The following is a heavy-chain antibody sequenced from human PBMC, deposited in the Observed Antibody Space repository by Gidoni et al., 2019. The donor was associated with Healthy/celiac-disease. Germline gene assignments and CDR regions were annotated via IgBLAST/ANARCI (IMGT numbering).Heavy chain of an antibody. V-gene: IGHV3-48*01. CDR2: ISSSSSTI. CDR1: GFTFSSYS. D-gene: IGHD1-1*01. CDR3: ARDKVQLDTRGRASGLFDY. Sequence: EVQLVESGGGLVQPGGSLRLSCAASGFTFSSYSMNWVRQAPGKGLEWVSYISSSSSTIYYADSVKGRFTISRDNAKNSLYLQMNSLRAEDTAVYYCARDKVQLDTRGRASGLFDYWGQGTLVTVSS. J-gene: IGHJ4*02.